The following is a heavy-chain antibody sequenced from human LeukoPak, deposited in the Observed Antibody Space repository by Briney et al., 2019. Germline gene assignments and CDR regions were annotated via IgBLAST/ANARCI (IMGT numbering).Heavy chain of an antibody. CDR2: VYYSGRT. Sequence: SETLSLTCTVSGGSISSDYWSWIRQPPGKGLEWVGYVYYSGRTFYNPSLKSRVTMSVDTSKNQFSLKLSSVTAADTAIYYCARGFYSPAYWGQGTLVTVSS. CDR3: ARGFYSPAY. V-gene: IGHV4-59*01. CDR1: GGSISSDY. J-gene: IGHJ4*02. D-gene: IGHD4-11*01.